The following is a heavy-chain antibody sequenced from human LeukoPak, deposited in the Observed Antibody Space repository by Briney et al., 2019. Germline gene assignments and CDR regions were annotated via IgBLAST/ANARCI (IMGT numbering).Heavy chain of an antibody. CDR2: ISSSSDYI. Sequence: GGSLRLSCAASGFTVSSNYMNWVRQAPGKGLEWVSSISSSSDYIYYADSVKGRFTISRDNAKNSLYLQMNSLRAEDTAVYYCSRAVGAADFYYLGQGTLVTVAS. J-gene: IGHJ4*02. V-gene: IGHV3-21*01. CDR3: SRAVGAADFYY. D-gene: IGHD1-26*01. CDR1: GFTVSSNY.